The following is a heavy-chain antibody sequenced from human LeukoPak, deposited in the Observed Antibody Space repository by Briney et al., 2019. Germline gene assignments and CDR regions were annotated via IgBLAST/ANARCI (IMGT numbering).Heavy chain of an antibody. J-gene: IGHJ4*02. D-gene: IGHD2-2*02. V-gene: IGHV1-18*01. CDR3: ARVHCSSTSCYTERGLPNFDY. CDR2: ISAYNGNT. Sequence: ASVKVSCKASGYTFTSYGISWVRQAPGQGLEWMGWISAYNGNTNYAQKLQGGVTMTTDTSTSTAYMELRSLRSDDTAVYYCARVHCSSTSCYTERGLPNFDYWAREPWSPSPQ. CDR1: GYTFTSYG.